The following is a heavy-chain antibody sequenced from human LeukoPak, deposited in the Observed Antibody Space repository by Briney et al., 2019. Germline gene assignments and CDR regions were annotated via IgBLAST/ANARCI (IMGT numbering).Heavy chain of an antibody. Sequence: ASETLSLTCSVSGGSISSDDYCWNWIRQHPGKGLEWIGYIYYSGSTYYNPSLKSRVALSVDTSKNQFSLKLSSLTAADTAVYYCARAPKQYYYDSSGYYYYYYYGMDVWGQGTTVTVSS. V-gene: IGHV4-31*03. CDR1: GGSISSDDYC. CDR3: ARAPKQYYYDSSGYYYYYYYGMDV. D-gene: IGHD3-22*01. CDR2: IYYSGST. J-gene: IGHJ6*02.